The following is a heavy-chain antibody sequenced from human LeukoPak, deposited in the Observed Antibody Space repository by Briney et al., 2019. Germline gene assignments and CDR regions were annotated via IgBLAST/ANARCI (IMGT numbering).Heavy chain of an antibody. J-gene: IGHJ3*02. V-gene: IGHV3-21*01. Sequence: GGSLRLSCAASGFTFSSYSMNWVRQAPGKGLEWVSSISSSSSYIYYADSVKGRFTISRDNAKNSLYLQMNSLRAEDTAVYYCARATTVSWRDAFDIWGQGTMVTVSS. CDR3: ARATTVSWRDAFDI. CDR1: GFTFSSYS. CDR2: ISSSSSYI. D-gene: IGHD4-17*01.